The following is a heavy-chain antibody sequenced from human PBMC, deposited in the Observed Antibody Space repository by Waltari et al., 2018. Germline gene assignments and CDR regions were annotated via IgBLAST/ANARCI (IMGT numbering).Heavy chain of an antibody. CDR1: GFTVSSNY. CDR2: IYSGGST. CDR3: ARVLTYYYDSSGYGAFDI. J-gene: IGHJ3*02. D-gene: IGHD3-22*01. Sequence: EVQLVESGGGLIQPGGSLRLSCAASGFTVSSNYMSWVRQAPGKGLEWVSVIYSGGSTYYADSVKGRFTISRDNSKNTLYLQMNSLRAEDTAVYYCARVLTYYYDSSGYGAFDIWGQGTMVTVSS. V-gene: IGHV3-53*01.